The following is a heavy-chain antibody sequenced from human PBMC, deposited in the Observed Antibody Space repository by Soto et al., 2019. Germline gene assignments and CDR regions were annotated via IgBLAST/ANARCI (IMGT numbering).Heavy chain of an antibody. CDR3: ARPRSSSWYGVGY. CDR2: IYYSGST. V-gene: IGHV4-39*01. CDR1: GGSIRSRNYY. D-gene: IGHD6-13*01. J-gene: IGHJ4*02. Sequence: KSSETLSLTCTVSGGSIRSRNYYWGWIRQPPGKGLEWIGSIYYSGSTYYNPSLKSRVTISVDTSENQFSLRLSSVTAADTAVYYCARPRSSSWYGVGYWGQGTLVKASS.